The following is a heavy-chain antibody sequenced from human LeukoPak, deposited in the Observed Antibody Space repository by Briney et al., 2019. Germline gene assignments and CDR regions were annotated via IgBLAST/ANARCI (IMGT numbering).Heavy chain of an antibody. Sequence: PSETLSLTCVVSGYSIASGYYWGWIRQPPGKGLEWIGSVYHSDNTYDNPSLKSRVTISVDTSKNQFSLRLNSVTAADTAVYYCARHRPLNNWFVPWGQGTLVTVSS. J-gene: IGHJ5*02. D-gene: IGHD3-9*01. CDR1: GYSIASGYY. CDR2: VYHSDNT. V-gene: IGHV4-38-2*01. CDR3: ARHRPLNNWFVP.